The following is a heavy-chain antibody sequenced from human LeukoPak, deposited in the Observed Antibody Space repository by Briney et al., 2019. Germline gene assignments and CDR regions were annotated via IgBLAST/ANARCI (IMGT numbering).Heavy chain of an antibody. D-gene: IGHD3-3*01. CDR1: GESFSGYY. CDR2: INHSGST. V-gene: IGHV4-34*01. CDR3: ARLADFWSGNFDY. J-gene: IGHJ4*02. Sequence: PSETLSLTCAVYGESFSGYYWSWIRQPSGKGLEWIGEINHSGSTNYNPSLKSRVTISVDTSKNQFSLKLSSVAAADTAVYYCARLADFWSGNFDYWGQGTLVTVSS.